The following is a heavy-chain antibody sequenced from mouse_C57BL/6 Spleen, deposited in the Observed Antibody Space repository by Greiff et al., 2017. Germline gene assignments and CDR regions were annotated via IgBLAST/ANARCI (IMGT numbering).Heavy chain of an antibody. J-gene: IGHJ1*03. V-gene: IGHV1-82*01. CDR3: ASSIYYDYDDWYFDV. CDR1: GYAFSSSW. CDR2: IYPGDGDT. D-gene: IGHD2-4*01. Sequence: QVQLQQSGPELVKPGASVKISCKASGYAFSSSWMNWVKQRPGKGLEWIGRIYPGDGDTNYNGKFKGKATLTADKSSSTAYMQLSSLTSEDSAVYFCASSIYYDYDDWYFDVWGTGTTVTVSS.